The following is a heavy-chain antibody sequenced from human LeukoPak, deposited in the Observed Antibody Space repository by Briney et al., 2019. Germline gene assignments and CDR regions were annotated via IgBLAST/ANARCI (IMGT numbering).Heavy chain of an antibody. D-gene: IGHD3-22*01. CDR2: IIPIFGTA. CDR1: GGTFSSYA. V-gene: IGHV1-69*01. CDR3: ASSDDTYETHDY. J-gene: IGHJ4*02. Sequence: GSSVKVSCXASGGTFSSYAISWVRQAPGQGLGWMGGIIPIFGTANYAQKFQGRVTITADESTSTAYMELSSLRSEDTAVYYCASSDDTYETHDYWGQGTLVTVSS.